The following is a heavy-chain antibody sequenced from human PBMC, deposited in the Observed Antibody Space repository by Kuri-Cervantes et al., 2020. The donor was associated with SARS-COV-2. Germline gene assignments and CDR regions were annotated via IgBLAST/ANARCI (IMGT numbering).Heavy chain of an antibody. Sequence: LSLTCAASGFTFSSYAMHWVRQAPGKGLEWVAVISYDGSNKYYADSVKGRFTISRDNYRNTLSLQMNGLTAEDTGIYYCVRVVPLAGSRGHFDSWGQGTSVTVSS. CDR2: ISYDGSNK. CDR3: VRVVPLAGSRGHFDS. J-gene: IGHJ4*02. CDR1: GFTFSSYA. V-gene: IGHV3-30*14. D-gene: IGHD6-19*01.